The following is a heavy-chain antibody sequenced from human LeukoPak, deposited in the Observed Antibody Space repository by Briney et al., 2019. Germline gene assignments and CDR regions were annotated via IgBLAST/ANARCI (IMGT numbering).Heavy chain of an antibody. V-gene: IGHV3-53*01. D-gene: IGHD4-17*01. J-gene: IGHJ5*02. CDR2: IYSGGST. CDR1: GFTVSTNY. CDR3: AGSPSVTTVIWFDP. Sequence: GGSLRLSCAASGFTVSTNYMSWVRQAPGKGLEWVSVIYSGGSTYYADSVKGRFTISRDYSKNTLYLQMNNLRAEDTAVYYCAGSPSVTTVIWFDPWGQGTLVTVSS.